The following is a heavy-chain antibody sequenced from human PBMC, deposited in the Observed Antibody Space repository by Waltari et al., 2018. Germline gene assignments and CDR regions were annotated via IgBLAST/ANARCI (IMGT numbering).Heavy chain of an antibody. CDR3: AKGRVAAAGMVPLNDAFDI. CDR2: ILYDGSNK. D-gene: IGHD6-13*01. J-gene: IGHJ3*02. CDR1: GFTFSSYG. V-gene: IGHV3-33*06. Sequence: QVQLVESGGGVVQPGRSLRLSCAASGFTFSSYGMHWVRQAPGTALVWVAVILYDGSNKYYADAVKGRFTISRDNSNNTLYLQMNSLRAEDTAVYYCAKGRVAAAGMVPLNDAFDIWGQGTMVTVSS.